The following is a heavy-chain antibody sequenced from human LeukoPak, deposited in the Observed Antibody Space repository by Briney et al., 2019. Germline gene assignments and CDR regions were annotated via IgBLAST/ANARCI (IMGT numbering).Heavy chain of an antibody. Sequence: PGGSLRLSCAASGFTFSSYAMSWVRQAPGKGLEWVSAISGSGGSTYYADSVKGRFTISRDNSKNTLYLQMNSLRAEDTAVYYCAKDRYDYVWGSYRSFWGQGTLVTVSS. J-gene: IGHJ4*02. CDR2: ISGSGGST. CDR1: GFTFSSYA. V-gene: IGHV3-23*01. CDR3: AKDRYDYVWGSYRSF. D-gene: IGHD3-16*02.